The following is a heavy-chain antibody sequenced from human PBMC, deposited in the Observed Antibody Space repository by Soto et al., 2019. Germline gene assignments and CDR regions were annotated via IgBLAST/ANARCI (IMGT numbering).Heavy chain of an antibody. V-gene: IGHV1-18*01. CDR2: ISAYNGNK. Sequence: QVQLVQSGAEVKKPGASVKVSCKASGYTFTTYAISWVRQAPGQGLEWMGWISAYNGNKNYALKLQGIVIMTTATSTSTAYMDLRGMRSNDTAVYYCARDGPPLFDWGQGTLVTVSS. D-gene: IGHD3-10*02. CDR1: GYTFTTYA. CDR3: ARDGPPLFD. J-gene: IGHJ4*02.